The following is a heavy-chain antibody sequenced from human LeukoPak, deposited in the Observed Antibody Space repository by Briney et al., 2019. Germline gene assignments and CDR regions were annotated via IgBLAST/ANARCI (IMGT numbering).Heavy chain of an antibody. CDR1: GFTFSRSA. CDR3: ARDKGGAHSN. Sequence: PGRSLRLSCAASGFTFSRSAVHWVRQAPGKGLEWVAVISHDGSNTDYTDSVKGRFTISRDISKNTLYLQMNSLRAEDTAVYYCARDKGGAHSNWGQGTLVTVSS. J-gene: IGHJ4*02. CDR2: ISHDGSNT. D-gene: IGHD4-17*01. V-gene: IGHV3-30*03.